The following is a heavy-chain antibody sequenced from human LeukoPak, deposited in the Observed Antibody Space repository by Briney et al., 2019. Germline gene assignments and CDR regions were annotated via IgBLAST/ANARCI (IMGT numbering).Heavy chain of an antibody. J-gene: IGHJ4*02. V-gene: IGHV1-69*05. D-gene: IGHD2-2*01. CDR2: IIPIFGTA. CDR3: ARDMGRYCSSTSCYGDPYFDY. Sequence: ASVKVSCKASGGTFSSYAISWVRQAPGQGLEWMGGIIPIFGTANYAQKFQGRVTITTDESTSTAYMELSSLRPEDTAVYYCARDMGRYCSSTSCYGDPYFDYWGQGTLVTVSS. CDR1: GGTFSSYA.